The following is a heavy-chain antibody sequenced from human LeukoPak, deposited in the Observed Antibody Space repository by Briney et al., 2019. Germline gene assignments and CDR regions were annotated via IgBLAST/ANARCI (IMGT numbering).Heavy chain of an antibody. V-gene: IGHV4-4*07. Sequence: SETLSLTCTVSGESISSHYWSWIRQPAGKGLEWIGRIYTSGSTNYNPSLKSRVTISVDTSKNQFSLKLSSVTAADTAVYYCARDRWRGYSYGYDYWGQGTLVTVSS. CDR1: GESISSHY. J-gene: IGHJ4*02. CDR3: ARDRWRGYSYGYDY. CDR2: IYTSGST. D-gene: IGHD5-18*01.